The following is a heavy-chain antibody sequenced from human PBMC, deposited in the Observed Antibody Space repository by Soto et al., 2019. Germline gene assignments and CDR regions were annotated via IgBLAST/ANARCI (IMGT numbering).Heavy chain of an antibody. J-gene: IGHJ6*03. V-gene: IGHV3-30*18. CDR3: TKGAHDYGDPAFLNPYYMDV. CDR2: ISYDGSNK. CDR1: GFTFSSYG. Sequence: GGSLRLSCAASGFTFSSYGMHWVRQAPGKGLEWVAVISYDGSNKYYADSVKGRFTISRDNSKNTLYLQMNSLRAEDTAVYYCTKGAHDYGDPAFLNPYYMDVWGKGTTVTVSS. D-gene: IGHD4-17*01.